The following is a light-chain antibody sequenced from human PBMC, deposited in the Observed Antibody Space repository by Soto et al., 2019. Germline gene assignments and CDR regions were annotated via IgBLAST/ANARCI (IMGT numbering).Light chain of an antibody. Sequence: QSALTQPASVSGSPGRSITISCTGTSTDVGGYNYVSWYQQHPGKAPKLIIYDVSNRPSGVSNRFSGSKSGNTASLTISGLQAEDEADYYCSSYTSTSSWVFGGGTKVTVL. CDR3: SSYTSTSSWV. J-gene: IGLJ3*02. CDR1: STDVGGYNY. V-gene: IGLV2-14*03. CDR2: DVS.